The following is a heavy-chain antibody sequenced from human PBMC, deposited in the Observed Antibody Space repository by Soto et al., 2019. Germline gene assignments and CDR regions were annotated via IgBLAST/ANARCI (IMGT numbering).Heavy chain of an antibody. Sequence: AGGSLRLSCAASGFTFSSYAMRWVRQAPGKGLEWVAVISYDGSNKYYADSVKGRFTISRDNSKNTLYLQMNSLRAEDTAVYYCAKSWPIQLWSSLDYWGQGTLVTVSS. D-gene: IGHD5-18*01. J-gene: IGHJ4*02. CDR2: ISYDGSNK. CDR3: AKSWPIQLWSSLDY. V-gene: IGHV3-30-3*02. CDR1: GFTFSSYA.